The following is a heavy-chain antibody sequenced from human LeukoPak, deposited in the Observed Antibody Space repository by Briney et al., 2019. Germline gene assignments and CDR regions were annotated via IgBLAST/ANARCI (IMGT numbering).Heavy chain of an antibody. J-gene: IGHJ4*02. V-gene: IGHV4-59*01. CDR3: ARVRGYCSSTICYRYYFDY. Sequence: PSETLSLTCTVSGGSISSYYWSWIRQPPGKGLEWIGYIYTSGSTNYNPSLKSRVSISIDTSKNQFSLKLTSVTAADTAVYYCARVRGYCSSTICYRYYFDYWGQGTLVTVSS. CDR1: GGSISSYY. D-gene: IGHD2-2*01. CDR2: IYTSGST.